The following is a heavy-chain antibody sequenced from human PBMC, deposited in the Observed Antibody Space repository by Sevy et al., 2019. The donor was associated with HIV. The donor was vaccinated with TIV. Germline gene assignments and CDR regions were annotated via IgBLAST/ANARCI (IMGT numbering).Heavy chain of an antibody. D-gene: IGHD1-26*01. J-gene: IGHJ3*02. CDR3: AKSGLVGATMRGAFDI. CDR1: GLTFSSYA. V-gene: IGHV3-23*01. CDR2: ISGSGGST. Sequence: GGSLRLSCAASGLTFSSYAMSWVRQAPGKGLEWVSAISGSGGSTYYADSVKGRFTISRDNSKNTLYLQMNSLRAEDTAVYYCAKSGLVGATMRGAFDIWGQGTMVTVSS.